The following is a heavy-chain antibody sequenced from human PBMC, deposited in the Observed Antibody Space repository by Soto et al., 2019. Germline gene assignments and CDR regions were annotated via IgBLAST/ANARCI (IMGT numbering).Heavy chain of an antibody. V-gene: IGHV1-2*04. Sequence: ASVKVSCKASGYTFTGYYMHWVRQAPGQGLEWMGWINPNSGGTNYAQKFQGWVTMTRDTSISTAYMELSRLRSDDTAVYYCARAGHSSSWYNWFDPWGQGTLVTVSS. CDR1: GYTFTGYY. J-gene: IGHJ5*02. CDR2: INPNSGGT. CDR3: ARAGHSSSWYNWFDP. D-gene: IGHD6-13*01.